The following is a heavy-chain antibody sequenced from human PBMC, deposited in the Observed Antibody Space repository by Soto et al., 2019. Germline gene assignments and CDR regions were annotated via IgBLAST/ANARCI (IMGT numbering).Heavy chain of an antibody. V-gene: IGHV3-30-3*01. CDR2: ISYDGSNK. Sequence: GPLRLSCAASGFTFTSYAMHWVRQAPGKGLEWVAVISYDGSNKYYADSVKGRFTISRDNSKNTLYLQMNSLRAEDTAVYYCARGRMGGPVYCSRTSCDRAYYRMDVWGQGTTVTVSS. J-gene: IGHJ6*02. D-gene: IGHD2-2*02. CDR1: GFTFTSYA. CDR3: ARGRMGGPVYCSRTSCDRAYYRMDV.